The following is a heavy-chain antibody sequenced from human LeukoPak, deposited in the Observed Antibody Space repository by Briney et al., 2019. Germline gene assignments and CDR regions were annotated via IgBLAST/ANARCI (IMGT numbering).Heavy chain of an antibody. D-gene: IGHD6-13*01. CDR3: ARARGYSISFDY. V-gene: IGHV4-61*08. CDR1: GGSISSGGYY. Sequence: SETLSLTCTVSGGSISSGGYYWSWIRQPPGKGLEWIGYIYYSGSTNYNPSLKSRVTISVDTSKNQFSLKLSSVTAADTAVYYCARARGYSISFDYWGQGTLVTVSS. CDR2: IYYSGST. J-gene: IGHJ4*02.